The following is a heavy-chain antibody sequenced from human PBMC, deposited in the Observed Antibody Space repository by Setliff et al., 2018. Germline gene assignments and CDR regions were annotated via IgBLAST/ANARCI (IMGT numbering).Heavy chain of an antibody. V-gene: IGHV4-39*07. D-gene: IGHD3-3*01. Sequence: SETLSLTCTVSGGSISSSSYYWGWIRQPPGKGLEWIGSIYYSGSTYYNPSLKSRVTISVDTSKNQFSLKLSSVTAADTAVYYCARRDTYYNFWSGYSDYWGQGTLVTVSS. CDR3: ARRDTYYNFWSGYSDY. CDR2: IYYSGST. J-gene: IGHJ4*02. CDR1: GGSISSSSYY.